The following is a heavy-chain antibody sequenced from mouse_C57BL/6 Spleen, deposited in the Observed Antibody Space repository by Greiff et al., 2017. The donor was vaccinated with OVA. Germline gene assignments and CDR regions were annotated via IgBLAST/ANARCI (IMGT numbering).Heavy chain of an antibody. CDR3: ARHGGSHYAMDY. Sequence: QVQLQQSGAELVKPGASVKLSCKASGYTFTEYTIHWVKQRSGQGLEWIGWFYPGSGSIKYNEKFKDKATLTADKSSSTAYMELSRLTSEDSAVYFCARHGGSHYAMDYWGQGTSVTVSS. D-gene: IGHD1-1*01. CDR1: GYTFTEYT. J-gene: IGHJ4*01. V-gene: IGHV1-62-2*01. CDR2: FYPGSGSI.